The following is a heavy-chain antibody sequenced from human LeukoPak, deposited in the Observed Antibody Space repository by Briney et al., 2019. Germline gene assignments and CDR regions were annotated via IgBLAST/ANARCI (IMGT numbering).Heavy chain of an antibody. CDR1: GFTVSSNY. Sequence: PGGSLRLSCAASGFTVSSNYMSWVRQAPGKGLEWVSVIYSGGSTYYADSVKGRFTISRDNSKNTLYLQMNSLRAEDTAVYYCARDGPGYSSGWGYYFDYWGQGTLVTVSS. V-gene: IGHV3-53*05. D-gene: IGHD6-19*01. CDR2: IYSGGST. J-gene: IGHJ4*02. CDR3: ARDGPGYSSGWGYYFDY.